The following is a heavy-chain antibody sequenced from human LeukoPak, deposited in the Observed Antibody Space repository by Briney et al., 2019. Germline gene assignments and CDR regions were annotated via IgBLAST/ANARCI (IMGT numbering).Heavy chain of an antibody. V-gene: IGHV3-23*01. D-gene: IGHD6-19*01. CDR1: GFTFRSYA. Sequence: PGGSLRLSCAASGFTFRSYAMSWVRQAPGKGLEWVSAISGSDSSTHYADSVKGRFTISRDNSKNTLFLQMNSLRAEDTAVYYCAKCRSMAVAGINYWGQGTLVTVSS. CDR3: AKCRSMAVAGINY. CDR2: ISGSDSST. J-gene: IGHJ4*02.